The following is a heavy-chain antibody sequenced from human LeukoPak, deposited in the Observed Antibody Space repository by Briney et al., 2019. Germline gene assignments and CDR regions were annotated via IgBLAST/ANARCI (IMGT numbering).Heavy chain of an antibody. CDR1: GYTFTSYD. D-gene: IGHD2-2*01. V-gene: IGHV1-8*01. J-gene: IGHJ3*02. CDR3: ARVPSAPSSAKLFDI. Sequence: GASVEVSCKASGYTFTSYDINWVRQATEQGLEWMGWMNPNSGNTGYAQKFQGRVTMTRNTSISTAYMELSSLRSEDTAVYYCARVPSAPSSAKLFDIWGQGTMVTVSS. CDR2: MNPNSGNT.